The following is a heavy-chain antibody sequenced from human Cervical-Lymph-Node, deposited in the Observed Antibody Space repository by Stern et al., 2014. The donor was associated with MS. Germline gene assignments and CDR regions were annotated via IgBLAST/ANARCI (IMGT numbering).Heavy chain of an antibody. J-gene: IGHJ4*02. V-gene: IGHV1-46*01. CDR3: TRAVGGVGRE. Sequence: VQLGESGPEVKKPGASVMVSCKPSGYTFTNYYIHWVRQAPGPGLEWMGIFNPNGSVPASAPKFQGRLTMSRDTSTTTVYMRLITLTSEDTAMYYCTRAVGGVGREWGQGTLVFVSS. D-gene: IGHD3-16*01. CDR1: GYTFTNYY. CDR2: FNPNGSVP.